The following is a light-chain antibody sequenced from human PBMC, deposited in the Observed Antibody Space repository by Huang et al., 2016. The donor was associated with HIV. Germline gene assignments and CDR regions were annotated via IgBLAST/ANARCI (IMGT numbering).Light chain of an antibody. CDR2: AAS. CDR1: QTISNF. V-gene: IGKV1-39*01. Sequence: DIQMTQSPSSLSASVGDRISITCRASQTISNFLNWYQQKPGKAPKLRIYAASNLQSGVSSRFSGTGSGTLFTLTVTGLLPDDFATYFCQQTSSVPLTFGGGTKVEMK. J-gene: IGKJ4*01. CDR3: QQTSSVPLT.